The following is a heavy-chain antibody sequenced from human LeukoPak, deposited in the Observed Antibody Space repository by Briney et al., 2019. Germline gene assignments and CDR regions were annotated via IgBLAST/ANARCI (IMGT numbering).Heavy chain of an antibody. CDR2: IMQDGSEK. CDR3: VRGSSGTVVRGIAWAWFDP. CDR1: GFTFSNYW. J-gene: IGHJ5*02. V-gene: IGHV3-7*05. D-gene: IGHD3-10*01. Sequence: GGSLRLSCVASGFTFSNYWMTWVRQAPGKGLEWVANIMQDGSEKYFVDSVRGRFTISRDDARDSLYLQMNSLRAEDTAVYYCVRGSSGTVVRGIAWAWFDPWGQGTLVTVSS.